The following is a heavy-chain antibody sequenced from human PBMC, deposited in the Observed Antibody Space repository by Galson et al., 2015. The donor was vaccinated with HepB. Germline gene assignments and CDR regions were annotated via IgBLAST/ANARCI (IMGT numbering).Heavy chain of an antibody. CDR2: IHYTGIT. CDR3: ARDQGDSGTFHVGWFNP. J-gene: IGHJ5*02. V-gene: IGHV4-31*03. D-gene: IGHD1-26*01. Sequence: TLSLTCNVSGGSVNSGGHYWSWIRQHPGKGLEFIAYIHYTGITYSNPSLKSRVSISVDTSKNQFSLKPHSVTAADTAVYYCARDQGDSGTFHVGWFNPWGQGTLVAVS. CDR1: GGSVNSGGHY.